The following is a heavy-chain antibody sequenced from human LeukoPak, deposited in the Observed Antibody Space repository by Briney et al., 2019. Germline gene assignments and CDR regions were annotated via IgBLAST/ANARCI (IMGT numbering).Heavy chain of an antibody. J-gene: IGHJ4*02. D-gene: IGHD6-19*01. CDR1: GITLSNYG. Sequence: SGGSLRLSCAASGITLSNYGMHWARQAPGKGLEWVAFIRYDESNHYYADSVKGRFTISRDNSENTLYLQMKSLRAEDTAVYYCAKDLTGGWSLDYWGQGTLVTVSS. V-gene: IGHV3-30*02. CDR3: AKDLTGGWSLDY. CDR2: IRYDESNH.